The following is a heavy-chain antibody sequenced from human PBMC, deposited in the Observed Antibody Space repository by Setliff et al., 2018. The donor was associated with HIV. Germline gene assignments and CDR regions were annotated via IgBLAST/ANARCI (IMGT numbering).Heavy chain of an antibody. J-gene: IGHJ3*02. D-gene: IGHD3-10*01. Sequence: PGESLKISCKALDYTFTTYWIGWVRQMPGEGLEWMGIIYPDDSNIRYNPSFQNQVTISADKSITTAYLQINNLKASDTAIYYCAASGGGGDPFQIWGQGTLVTVSS. V-gene: IGHV5-51*01. CDR2: IYPDDSNI. CDR1: DYTFTTYW. CDR3: AASGGGGDPFQI.